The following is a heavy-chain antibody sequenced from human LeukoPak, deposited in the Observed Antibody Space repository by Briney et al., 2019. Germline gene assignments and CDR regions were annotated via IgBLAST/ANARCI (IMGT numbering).Heavy chain of an antibody. Sequence: SETLSLTCAVYGGSFSGYYWSWIRQPPGKGLEWIGEINHSRSTNYNPSLKSRVTISVDTSKNQFSLKLSSVTAADTAVYYCASGRGAGAHYYYYGMDVWGQGTTVTVSS. D-gene: IGHD6-19*01. J-gene: IGHJ6*02. V-gene: IGHV4-34*01. CDR2: INHSRST. CDR1: GGSFSGYY. CDR3: ASGRGAGAHYYYYGMDV.